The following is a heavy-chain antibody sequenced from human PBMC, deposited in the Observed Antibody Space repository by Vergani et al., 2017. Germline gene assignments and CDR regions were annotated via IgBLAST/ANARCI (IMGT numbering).Heavy chain of an antibody. J-gene: IGHJ4*02. CDR3: ARRTTMVRGVLEIARYYFDY. CDR2: NHTGGST. Sequence: QVQLQESGPGPVKPSQTLSLTCTVSGESIRSGSHYWSWIRQPAGKGPEWMGHNHTGGSTEINPSFKSRVSISVDTSKSQFSLKRSSVTAADTSVYYCARRTTMVRGVLEIARYYFDYWGQGTLVTVSS. D-gene: IGHD3-10*01. V-gene: IGHV4-61*02. CDR1: GESIRSGSHY.